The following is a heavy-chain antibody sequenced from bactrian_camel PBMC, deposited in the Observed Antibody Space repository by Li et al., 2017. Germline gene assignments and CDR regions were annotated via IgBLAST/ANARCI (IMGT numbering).Heavy chain of an antibody. CDR3: ATVYGGTWYARAWVAWSYNY. CDR2: IEGYSDT. Sequence: HVQLVESGGGSVQPGGSLRLSCAVSGFTFSNYYMSWVRQAPGKGLEWVSTIEGYSDTYYPDSVKGRFTISRDNAKNTLYLQMNSPKTEDTAVYYCATVYGGTWYARAWVAWSYNYCGQGTQVTVS. D-gene: IGHD6*01. CDR1: GFTFSNYY. J-gene: IGHJ4*01. V-gene: IGHV3-2*01.